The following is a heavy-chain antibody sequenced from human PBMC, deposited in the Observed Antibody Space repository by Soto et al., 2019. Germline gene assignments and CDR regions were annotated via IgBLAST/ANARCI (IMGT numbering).Heavy chain of an antibody. J-gene: IGHJ5*01. CDR3: ARVRQGCSANNCYFDP. D-gene: IGHD1-1*01. V-gene: IGHV4-4*02. CDR1: GGSVRAPDW. Sequence: GPGPKGASETLSLTCTLSGGSVRAPDWWNWVRQSPDKGLEWIAEVHISGHSNYNPSLRSRVSVSIDSSKNQFYLNLNSVTAADTAIYYCARVRQGCSANNCYFDPWGQGTQVTV. CDR2: VHISGHS.